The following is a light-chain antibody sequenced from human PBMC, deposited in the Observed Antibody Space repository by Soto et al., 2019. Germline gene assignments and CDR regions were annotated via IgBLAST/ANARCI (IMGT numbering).Light chain of an antibody. J-gene: IGLJ1*01. Sequence: QSALTQPASVSGSPGQSITISCTGTTSDVGGYNYVSWYQQYPGKALKLMIFEVTSRPSGVSNRFSGSKSGNTASLTISGLQAEDEADYYCSSYTSSSTLYVFGTGTKLTVL. V-gene: IGLV2-14*01. CDR2: EVT. CDR3: SSYTSSSTLYV. CDR1: TSDVGGYNY.